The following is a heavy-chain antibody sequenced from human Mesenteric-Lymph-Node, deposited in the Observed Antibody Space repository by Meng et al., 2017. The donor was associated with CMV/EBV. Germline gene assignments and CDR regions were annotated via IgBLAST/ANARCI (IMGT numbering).Heavy chain of an antibody. CDR3: AKDLSGRAVSAYYYGMDV. Sequence: GGSLRLSCAASGFTFSSYTMNWVRQSPGKGLEWVASISGSTTYIYYAESLKGRFTISRDNAENTLDLQINNLRADDTAVYYCAKDLSGRAVSAYYYGMDVWGQGTTVTVSS. V-gene: IGHV3-21*01. J-gene: IGHJ6*02. CDR1: GFTFSSYT. D-gene: IGHD3-10*01. CDR2: ISGSTTYI.